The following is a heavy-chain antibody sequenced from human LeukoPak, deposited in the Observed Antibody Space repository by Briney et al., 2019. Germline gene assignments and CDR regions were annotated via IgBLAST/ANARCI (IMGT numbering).Heavy chain of an antibody. CDR1: GFTFSSFG. V-gene: IGHV3-30*03. D-gene: IGHD1-26*01. J-gene: IGHJ6*02. Sequence: PGGSLRLSCAASGFTFSSFGMHWVRQAPGKGLEWVAVISYDGSNKYYADSVKGRFTISRDNSKNTLYLQMNSLRAEDTAVYYCASGWVYYFYGMDVWGQGTTVTVSS. CDR3: ASGWVYYFYGMDV. CDR2: ISYDGSNK.